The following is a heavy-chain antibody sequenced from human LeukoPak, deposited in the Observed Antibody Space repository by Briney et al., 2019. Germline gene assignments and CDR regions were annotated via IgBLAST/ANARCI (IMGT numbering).Heavy chain of an antibody. CDR3: AREAYCSSTSCYWDYYYYGMDV. CDR1: GLTFSDYY. V-gene: IGHV3-11*01. D-gene: IGHD2-2*01. CDR2: ISSSGSTI. Sequence: GALRLSCAASGLTFSDYYMSWIRQAPGKGLEWVSYISSSGSTIYYADSVKGRFTISRDNAKNSLYLQMNSLRAEDTAVYYCAREAYCSSTSCYWDYYYYGMDVWGQGTTVTVSS. J-gene: IGHJ6*02.